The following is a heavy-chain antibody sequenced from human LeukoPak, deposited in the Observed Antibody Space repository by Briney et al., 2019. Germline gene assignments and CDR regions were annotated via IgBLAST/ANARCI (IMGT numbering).Heavy chain of an antibody. CDR2: IYYSGST. Sequence: SETLSLTCTVSGGSISSHYWSWIRQPPGKGLAWIGYIYYSGSTNYNPSLKSRVTISVDTSKNQFSLKLSSVTAADTAVYYCARGETTVTTRWFDPWGQGTLVTVSS. CDR1: GGSISSHY. J-gene: IGHJ5*02. D-gene: IGHD4-11*01. V-gene: IGHV4-59*11. CDR3: ARGETTVTTRWFDP.